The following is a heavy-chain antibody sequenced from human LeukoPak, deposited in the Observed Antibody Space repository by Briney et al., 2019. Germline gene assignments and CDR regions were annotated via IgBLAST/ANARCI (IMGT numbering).Heavy chain of an antibody. CDR3: ARVWQDYSGVDY. Sequence: GGSLRLSCAASGFTFSSYSMNWVRQAPGKGLEWVSSISSSSSYIYYADSLKGRLTISRDNAKNSLYLQMNSLRAEDTAVYYCARVWQDYSGVDYWGQGTLVTVSS. CDR2: ISSSSSYI. CDR1: GFTFSSYS. J-gene: IGHJ4*02. V-gene: IGHV3-21*01. D-gene: IGHD2-21*01.